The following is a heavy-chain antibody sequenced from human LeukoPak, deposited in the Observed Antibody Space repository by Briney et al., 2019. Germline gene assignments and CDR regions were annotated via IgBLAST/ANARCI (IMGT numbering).Heavy chain of an antibody. CDR2: IKKSGSET. D-gene: IGHD5-18*01. J-gene: IGHJ4*02. CDR3: ASLDTAAIRTGGY. V-gene: IGHV3-7*01. Sequence: GGSLRLSCAASGFPFSPDWMSWVRQAPGKGLEWVAMIKKSGSETHYVDSVKGRFNISRDSARNSLYLQMSSLKADDTAVYYCASLDTAAIRTGGYWGQGTLVTVSS. CDR1: GFPFSPDW.